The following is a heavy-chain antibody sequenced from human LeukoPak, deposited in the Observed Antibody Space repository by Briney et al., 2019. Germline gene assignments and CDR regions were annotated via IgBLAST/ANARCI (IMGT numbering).Heavy chain of an antibody. Sequence: GGSLRLSCAASGFTLSTYAMSWVRQAPGKGLEWVSGIGGSEGSTYYADSAKGRFTISRDNSKNTLYLQMNSLRAEDTAAYYCAKGSYYDSSGSFYFDYWGQGTLVTVSS. CDR2: IGGSEGST. D-gene: IGHD3-22*01. CDR3: AKGSYYDSSGSFYFDY. CDR1: GFTLSTYA. J-gene: IGHJ4*02. V-gene: IGHV3-23*01.